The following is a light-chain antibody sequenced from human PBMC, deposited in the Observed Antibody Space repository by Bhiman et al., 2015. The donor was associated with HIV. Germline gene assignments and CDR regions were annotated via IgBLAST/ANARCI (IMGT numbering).Light chain of an antibody. CDR3: SSYAGSRNYV. J-gene: IGLJ1*01. Sequence: QSVLTQPPSVSGAPGQRVTISCTGSSSNIGAGYDVHWYQQLPGTAPKLLIFGHDNRPSGVPDRFSGSKSDTSASLAITGLQPEDEGDYYCSSYAGSRNYVFGSGTKVTVL. V-gene: IGLV1-40*01. CDR1: SSNIGAGYD. CDR2: GHD.